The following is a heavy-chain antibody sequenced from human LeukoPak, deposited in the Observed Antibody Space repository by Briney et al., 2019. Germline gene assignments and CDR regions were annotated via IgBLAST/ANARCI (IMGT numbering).Heavy chain of an antibody. CDR2: ISGSGGST. Sequence: GGSLRLSCAASGFTVSSNYMSWVRQAPGKGLEWVSAISGSGGSTYYADSVKGRFTISRDNSKNTLYLQMNSLRAEDTAVYYCAKFRAGDLDCGGDCYLGYFDYWGQGTLVTVSS. D-gene: IGHD2-21*02. V-gene: IGHV3-23*01. CDR1: GFTVSSNY. J-gene: IGHJ4*02. CDR3: AKFRAGDLDCGGDCYLGYFDY.